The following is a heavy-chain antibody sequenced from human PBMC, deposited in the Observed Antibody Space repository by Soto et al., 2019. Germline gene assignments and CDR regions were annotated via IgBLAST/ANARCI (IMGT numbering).Heavy chain of an antibody. CDR1: GYTFTGYY. J-gene: IGHJ5*02. Sequence: GASVKVSCKASGYTFTGYYMHWVRQAPGQGLEWMGWINPNSGGTNYAQKFQGRVTMTRDTSISTAYMELSRLRSDDTAVYYCARDLIGYYDFWSGSEYWFAPWGQGTLVTVSS. D-gene: IGHD3-3*01. CDR2: INPNSGGT. V-gene: IGHV1-2*02. CDR3: ARDLIGYYDFWSGSEYWFAP.